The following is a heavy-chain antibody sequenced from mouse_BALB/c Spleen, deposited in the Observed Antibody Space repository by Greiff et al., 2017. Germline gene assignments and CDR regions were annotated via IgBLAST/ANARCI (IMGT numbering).Heavy chain of an antibody. D-gene: IGHD2-2*01. Sequence: DVKLVESGGGLVKPGGSLKLSCAASGFTFSSYAMSWVRQTPEKRLEWVASISSGGSTYYPDSVKGRFTISRDNARNILYLQMSSLRSEDTAMYYCAREKDGYDGFAYWGQGTLVTVSA. V-gene: IGHV5-6-5*01. CDR3: AREKDGYDGFAY. CDR2: ISSGGST. CDR1: GFTFSSYA. J-gene: IGHJ3*01.